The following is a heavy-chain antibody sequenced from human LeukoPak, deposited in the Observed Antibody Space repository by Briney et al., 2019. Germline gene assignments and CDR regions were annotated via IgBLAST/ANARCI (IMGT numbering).Heavy chain of an antibody. D-gene: IGHD5-12*01. J-gene: IGHJ2*01. CDR2: ISAYNGNT. CDR3: ARVSTNSRVAGYDPQWYFDL. Sequence: GASMKVSCKASGYTFINYGFSWVRQAPGQGLEWMEWISAYNGNTNYLQKFQGRVTMTTDTSTNTVYMELRSLRSDDTAVYYCARVSTNSRVAGYDPQWYFDLWGRGTPVTVSP. V-gene: IGHV1-18*04. CDR1: GYTFINYG.